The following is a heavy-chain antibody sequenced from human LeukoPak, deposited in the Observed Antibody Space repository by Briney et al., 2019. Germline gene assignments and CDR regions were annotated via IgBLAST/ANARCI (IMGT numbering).Heavy chain of an antibody. CDR3: ARYNYYYFMDV. V-gene: IGHV3-53*01. CDR1: GFTVSSNY. Sequence: GGSLRLSCAASGFTVSSNYMSWVRQPPGKGLEWVSVIYSGGSTYYADSVKGRFTISRDNSKNTLYLQMNSLRAEDTAVYYCARYNYYYFMDVWGKGTTVTVSS. CDR2: IYSGGST. J-gene: IGHJ6*03.